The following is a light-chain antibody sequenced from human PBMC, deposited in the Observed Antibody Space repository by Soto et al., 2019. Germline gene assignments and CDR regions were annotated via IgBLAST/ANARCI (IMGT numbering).Light chain of an antibody. CDR1: SSDVGAYNL. CDR3: CSYAGSSTVV. J-gene: IGLJ2*01. V-gene: IGLV2-23*01. CDR2: EGS. Sequence: QSVLTQPASVSGSPEQSITISCTGTSSDVGAYNLVSWYQQHPGKAPRLIIYEGSKRPSGISHRFSGSKSDNTASLTISGLRAEDEAHYHCCSYAGSSTVVFGGGTKLTVL.